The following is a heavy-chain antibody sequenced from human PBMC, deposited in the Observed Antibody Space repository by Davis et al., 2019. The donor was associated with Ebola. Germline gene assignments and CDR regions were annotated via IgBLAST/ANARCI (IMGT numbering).Heavy chain of an antibody. D-gene: IGHD5-12*01. CDR3: ARGWLRSGFDY. V-gene: IGHV6-1*01. CDR2: TYYTSKWFN. J-gene: IGHJ4*02. CDR1: GDSVSGSSGA. Sequence: SGPTLVKPSQTLSLTCAISGDSVSGSSGAWNWIRQSPSRGLEWLGRTYYTSKWFNHYAESVKSRITINPDTSKNQFSLQLSSVTPEDTAVYYCARGWLRSGFDYWGQGTLVIVSS.